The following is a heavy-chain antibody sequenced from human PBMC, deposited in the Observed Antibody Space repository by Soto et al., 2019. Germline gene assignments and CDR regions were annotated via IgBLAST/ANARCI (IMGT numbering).Heavy chain of an antibody. V-gene: IGHV4-59*01. D-gene: IGHD5-12*01. CDR3: ARERSDGYKHYFDY. J-gene: IGHJ4*02. CDR1: GGSISSYY. Sequence: QVQLQESGPGLVKPSETLSLMCTVSGGSISSYYWSWIRQPPGKGLEWIGYIYYSGSTNYNPSLKSRVTISVDTSKNQFSLKLSSVTAADTAVYYCARERSDGYKHYFDYWGQGTLVT. CDR2: IYYSGST.